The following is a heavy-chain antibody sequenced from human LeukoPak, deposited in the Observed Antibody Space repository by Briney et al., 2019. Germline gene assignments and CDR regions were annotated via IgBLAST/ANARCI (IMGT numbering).Heavy chain of an antibody. CDR1: GFTFSTYL. CDR3: ARGPLIAAAGTW. CDR2: ISYDGSNK. J-gene: IGHJ4*02. V-gene: IGHV3-30*04. Sequence: PGGSLRLSCAVPGFTFSTYLMHWVRQAPGRGLEWVALISYDGSNKYYADSVRGRFTISRDNAKNSLFLQMNSLRAEDTAVYYCARGPLIAAAGTWWGQGTLVTVSS. D-gene: IGHD6-13*01.